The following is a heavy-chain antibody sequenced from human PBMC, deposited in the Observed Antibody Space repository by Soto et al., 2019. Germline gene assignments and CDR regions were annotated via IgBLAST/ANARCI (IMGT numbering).Heavy chain of an antibody. J-gene: IGHJ4*02. D-gene: IGHD3-22*01. Sequence: GSLRLSCAASGFNFSSYGMHWVRQAPGKGLEWVAVIWYDGSNKYYADSVKGRFTISRDNSKNTLYLQMNSLRAEDTAVYYCARVGYDSSGYYTFYYWGQGTLVTVSS. CDR3: ARVGYDSSGYYTFYY. CDR1: GFNFSSYG. CDR2: IWYDGSNK. V-gene: IGHV3-33*01.